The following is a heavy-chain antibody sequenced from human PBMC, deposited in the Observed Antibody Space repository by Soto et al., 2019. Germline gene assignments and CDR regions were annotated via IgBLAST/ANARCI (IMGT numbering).Heavy chain of an antibody. D-gene: IGHD3-10*01. J-gene: IGHJ4*02. Sequence: EVQLLESGGGLVQPGGSLRLSCAASGFTFSSYAMSWVRQAPGKGLEWVSAISGSGGSTYYADSVKGRFTISRDNYKNTLYLQMNSLSAEDTAVYYCAKEGGGSGRYYPMGYWGQGTLVTVSS. CDR1: GFTFSSYA. V-gene: IGHV3-23*01. CDR3: AKEGGGSGRYYPMGY. CDR2: ISGSGGST.